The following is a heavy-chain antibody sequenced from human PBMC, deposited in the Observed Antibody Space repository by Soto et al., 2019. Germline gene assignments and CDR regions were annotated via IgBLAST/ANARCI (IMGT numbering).Heavy chain of an antibody. V-gene: IGHV3-11*01. CDR2: ISSSGSTI. CDR3: ARVRSTYSSSWYNP. CDR1: GFTFSDYY. D-gene: IGHD6-13*01. J-gene: IGHJ5*02. Sequence: NPGGSLRLSCAASGFTFSDYYMSWIRQAPGKGLEWVSYISSSGSTIYYADSVKGRFTISRDNAKNPLYLQMNSLRAEDTAVYYCARVRSTYSSSWYNPWGQGTLVTVS.